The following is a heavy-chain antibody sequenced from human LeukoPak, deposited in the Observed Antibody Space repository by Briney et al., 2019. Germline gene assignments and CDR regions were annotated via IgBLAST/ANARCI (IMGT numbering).Heavy chain of an antibody. D-gene: IGHD3-10*01. Sequence: PGGSLRLSCAASGFTFSSYAMSWVRQAPGKGLEWVSAISGSGGSTYYEDSVKGRFTISRDNSKYTLYLQMNSLRAEDTAVYYCAKDPGLLWFGELLPHDAFDIWGQGTMVTVSS. J-gene: IGHJ3*02. CDR1: GFTFSSYA. CDR3: AKDPGLLWFGELLPHDAFDI. V-gene: IGHV3-23*01. CDR2: ISGSGGST.